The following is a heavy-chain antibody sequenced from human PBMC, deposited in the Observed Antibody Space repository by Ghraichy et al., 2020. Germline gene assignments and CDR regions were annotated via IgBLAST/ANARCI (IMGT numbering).Heavy chain of an antibody. Sequence: GESLRLSCAASGFTFSSYSMNWVRQAPGKGLEWVSYISSSSSTIYYADSVKGRFTISRDNAKNSLYLQMNSLRDEDTAVYYCARDYCGGDCYTGSFDYWGQGTLVTVSS. V-gene: IGHV3-48*02. CDR1: GFTFSSYS. CDR3: ARDYCGGDCYTGSFDY. J-gene: IGHJ4*02. D-gene: IGHD2-21*02. CDR2: ISSSSSTI.